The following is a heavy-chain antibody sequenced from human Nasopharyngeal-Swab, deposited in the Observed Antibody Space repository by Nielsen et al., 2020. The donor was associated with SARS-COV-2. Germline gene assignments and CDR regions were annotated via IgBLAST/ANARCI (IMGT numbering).Heavy chain of an antibody. J-gene: IGHJ6*02. CDR3: ARDGLDYDFWSAYFMDV. Sequence: ESLKISCAASGFTFSTYALSWVRQAPGKGLEWVSSISSSSTYIYYADSVKGRFTISRDNTKNSLSLQMNSLRAEDTAVYYCARDGLDYDFWSAYFMDVWGQGTTVIVSS. V-gene: IGHV3-21*01. CDR2: ISSSSTYI. D-gene: IGHD3-3*01. CDR1: GFTFSTYA.